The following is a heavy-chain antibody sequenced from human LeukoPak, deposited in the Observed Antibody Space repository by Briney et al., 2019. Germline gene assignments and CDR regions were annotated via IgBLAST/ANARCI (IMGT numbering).Heavy chain of an antibody. V-gene: IGHV4-39*01. J-gene: IGHJ4*02. CDR3: ARQREMDYYFDY. CDR1: GGSISSSSYY. CDR2: IYYSGST. Sequence: ASETLSLTCTVSGGSISSSSYYWGWIRQPPGKGLGWVGSIYYSGSTYYNPSLKSRVTISVDTSKNQFSLKLSSVTAADTAVYYCARQREMDYYFDYWGQGTLVTVSS. D-gene: IGHD2-2*03.